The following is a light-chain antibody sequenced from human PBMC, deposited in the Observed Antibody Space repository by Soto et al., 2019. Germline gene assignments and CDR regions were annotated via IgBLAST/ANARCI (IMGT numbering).Light chain of an antibody. CDR3: CSYAGSRGLV. V-gene: IGLV2-23*01. J-gene: IGLJ2*01. Sequence: QSALTQPRSVSGSPGQSVTISCTGTSNDVGAYNLVSWYQQHPGKAPKLMIYEGSKRPSGVSNRFSGSKSGNTASLTISGLQAEDEADYYCCSYAGSRGLVFGGGTKVTVL. CDR2: EGS. CDR1: SNDVGAYNL.